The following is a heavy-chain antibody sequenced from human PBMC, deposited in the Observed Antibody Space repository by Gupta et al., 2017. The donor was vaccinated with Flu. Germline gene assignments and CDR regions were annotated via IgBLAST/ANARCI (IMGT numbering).Heavy chain of an antibody. CDR3: AKDNYGGRRYGMDV. V-gene: IGHV3-23*01. CDR1: GFTFSSYA. CDR2: ISGSGGSK. Sequence: EVQLLESGGGLVQPGGSLRVSCAAPGFTFSSYAMSWVRQAPGKGLEWVSTISGSGGSKYDADSVKGRFTISRDNSKNTLYLQMNSLRVEDTAVYYCAKDNYGGRRYGMDVWGLGTTVTVSS. J-gene: IGHJ6*02. D-gene: IGHD4-17*01.